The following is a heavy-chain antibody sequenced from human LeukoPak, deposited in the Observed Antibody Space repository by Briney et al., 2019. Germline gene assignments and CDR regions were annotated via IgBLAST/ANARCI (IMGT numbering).Heavy chain of an antibody. Sequence: PSETLSLTCTVSGGSISSSSYYWGWIRQPPGKGLEWIGSIYYSGSTYYNPSLKSRVTISVDTSKNQFSLKLSSVTAADTAVYYCARHPRRVDVDYWGQGTLVTVSS. CDR1: GGSISSSSYY. D-gene: IGHD3-3*01. CDR2: IYYSGST. J-gene: IGHJ4*02. V-gene: IGHV4-39*01. CDR3: ARHPRRVDVDY.